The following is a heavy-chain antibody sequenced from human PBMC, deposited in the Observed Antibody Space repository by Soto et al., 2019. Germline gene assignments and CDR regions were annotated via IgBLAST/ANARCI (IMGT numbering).Heavy chain of an antibody. CDR1: GGSVSGYY. CDR2: IYTSGST. V-gene: IGHV4-4*07. D-gene: IGHD2-2*01. CDR3: ARGLGYCSSTSCSTPSYYGMDV. Sequence: PSETLSLTCTVSGGSVSGYYGGWFRQPGGTGLEGFGRIYTSGSTNYNPSLKSRVTMSVDTSKNQFSLKLSSVTAADTAVYYCARGLGYCSSTSCSTPSYYGMDVWGQGTTVTVSS. J-gene: IGHJ6*02.